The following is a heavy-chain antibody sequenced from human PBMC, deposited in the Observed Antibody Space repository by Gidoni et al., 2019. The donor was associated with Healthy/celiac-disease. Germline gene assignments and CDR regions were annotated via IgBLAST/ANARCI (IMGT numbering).Heavy chain of an antibody. D-gene: IGHD3-22*01. CDR2: ISYDGSNK. CDR3: AKNIAPHYYDSSGMDV. CDR1: GFTFSSYG. J-gene: IGHJ6*02. V-gene: IGHV3-30*18. Sequence: AASGFTFSSYGMHWVRQAPGKGLEWGAVISYDGSNKYYADSVKGRFTISRDNSKNTLYLQMNSLRAEDTAVYYCAKNIAPHYYDSSGMDVWGQGTTVTVSS.